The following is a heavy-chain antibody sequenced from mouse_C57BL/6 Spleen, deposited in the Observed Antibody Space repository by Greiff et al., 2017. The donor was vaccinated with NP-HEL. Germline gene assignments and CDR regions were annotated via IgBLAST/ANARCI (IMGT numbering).Heavy chain of an antibody. D-gene: IGHD2-5*01. CDR1: GYTFTDYY. CDR2: INPNNGGT. V-gene: IGHV1-26*01. CDR3: ARSAYSNLLWFAY. J-gene: IGHJ3*01. Sequence: VQLQQSGPELVKPGASVKISCKASGYTFTDYYMNWVKQSHGKSLEWIGDINPNNGGTSYNQKFKGKATLTVDKSSSTAYMELRSLTSEDSAVYYCARSAYSNLLWFAYWGQGTLVTVSA.